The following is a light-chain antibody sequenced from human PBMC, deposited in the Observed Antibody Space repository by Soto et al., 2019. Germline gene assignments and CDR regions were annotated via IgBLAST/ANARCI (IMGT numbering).Light chain of an antibody. CDR2: YAT. J-gene: IGKJ2*01. V-gene: IGKV3D-15*01. CDR3: QQYSDWPRT. Sequence: EIVMTQFPATLSVSPGETVTLTCRASQSVTSRLAWYQQRPGQIPRLLIHYATARAAGIPGRFSASGSGTEFTLTLSSLQSEDFVVYYCQQYSDWPRTFGQGTKLEIK. CDR1: QSVTSR.